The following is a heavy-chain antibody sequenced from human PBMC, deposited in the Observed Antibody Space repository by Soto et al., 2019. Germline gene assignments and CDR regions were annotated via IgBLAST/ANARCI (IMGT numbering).Heavy chain of an antibody. CDR1: GGTFSSYA. Sequence: QVQLVQSGAEVKKPGSSVKVSCKASGGTFSSYAISWVRQAPGQGLEWMGGIIPIFGTANYAQKFQGRVTITADESTSTAYMELSSLRSEDTAVYYCARVCPRNFSTVLLYYYGMDVWGQGTTVTVSS. CDR3: ARVCPRNFSTVLLYYYGMDV. J-gene: IGHJ6*02. CDR2: IIPIFGTA. D-gene: IGHD4-4*01. V-gene: IGHV1-69*01.